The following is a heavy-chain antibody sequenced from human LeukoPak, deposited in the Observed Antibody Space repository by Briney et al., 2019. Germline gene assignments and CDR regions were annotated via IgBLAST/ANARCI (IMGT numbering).Heavy chain of an antibody. D-gene: IGHD3-3*01. Sequence: ASVKVSCKASGYTFTTYGITWVRQAPGQGLEWMGWISGKNGNTKYAQKFQGRVTMTTDTSTSTAHMELMSLRSDDTAVYYCARDRDYEFWIGLLGYYMDVWGKGTTVTVSS. J-gene: IGHJ6*03. CDR2: ISGKNGNT. CDR1: GYTFTTYG. CDR3: ARDRDYEFWIGLLGYYMDV. V-gene: IGHV1-18*01.